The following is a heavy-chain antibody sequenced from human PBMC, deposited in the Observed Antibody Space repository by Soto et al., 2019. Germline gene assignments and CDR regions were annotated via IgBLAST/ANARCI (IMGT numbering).Heavy chain of an antibody. CDR3: AGTSDPADY. CDR1: GISFSDYH. J-gene: IGHJ4*02. Sequence: ESGGGLVKPGGSLRLSCAASGISFSDYHMNWVRQAPGKGLEWVASITPRGRFINYADSVEGRFFISRDNTKNSLSLQMNSLRGEDTAVYYFAGTSDPADYWGQGTLVVVSS. D-gene: IGHD1-26*01. V-gene: IGHV3-21*01. CDR2: ITPRGRFI.